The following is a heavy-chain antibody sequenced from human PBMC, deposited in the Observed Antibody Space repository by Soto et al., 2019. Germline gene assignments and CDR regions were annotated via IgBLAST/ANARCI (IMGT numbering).Heavy chain of an antibody. CDR2: INSDGTYI. D-gene: IGHD1-20*01. Sequence: NPGGSLRLSCAASGFTFSNYTFNWVRQAPGKGLEWVSSINSDGTYIFYADSLQGRFTISRDNARNSLFLQMNRLRAEDTAVYYCARDFGLRGYRSLITPYYFDYWGQGALVPVSS. J-gene: IGHJ4*02. V-gene: IGHV3-21*01. CDR3: ARDFGLRGYRSLITPYYFDY. CDR1: GFTFSNYT.